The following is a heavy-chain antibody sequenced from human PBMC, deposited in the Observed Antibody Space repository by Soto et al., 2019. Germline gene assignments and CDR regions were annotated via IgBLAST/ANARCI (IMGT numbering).Heavy chain of an antibody. J-gene: IGHJ4*02. Sequence: EVRLVESGGDLVQPGGSLRRSCATSGFNFSSYWLHWVREVPGKWVIWVSRINRDGTITGYADSVQGRFTISRANGEKARYLDMNSLRADDTAVYHCTRAAGGSYYGGFDKWGQGTLVTVSA. CDR3: TRAAGGSYYGGFDK. CDR1: GFNFSSYW. CDR2: INRDGTIT. V-gene: IGHV3-74*01. D-gene: IGHD3-10*01.